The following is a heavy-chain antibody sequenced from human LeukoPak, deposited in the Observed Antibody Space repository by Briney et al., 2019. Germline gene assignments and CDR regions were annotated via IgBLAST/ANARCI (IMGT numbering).Heavy chain of an antibody. Sequence: GGSLRLSCAASGFTFSSYSMNWVRQAPGKGLEWVSSISSSSSYIYYADSVKGRFTISRDSAKNSLYLQMNSLRAEDTAVYYCARILRTGTTLAEFDYWGQGTLVTVSS. V-gene: IGHV3-21*01. CDR1: GFTFSSYS. D-gene: IGHD1-1*01. CDR2: ISSSSSYI. J-gene: IGHJ4*02. CDR3: ARILRTGTTLAEFDY.